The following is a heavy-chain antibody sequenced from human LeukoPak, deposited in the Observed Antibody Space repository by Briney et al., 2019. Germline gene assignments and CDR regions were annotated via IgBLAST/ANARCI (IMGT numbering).Heavy chain of an antibody. CDR1: GFTFSSYG. CDR3: AKAEWLSAFDI. CDR2: ISYDGSNK. J-gene: IGHJ3*02. D-gene: IGHD6-19*01. Sequence: GGSLRLSCAACGFTFSSYGMHLVRQAPGKGLEWVAVISYDGSNKYYADSVKGRFTISRDNSKNTLYLQMNSLRAEDTAVYYCAKAEWLSAFDIWGQGTMVTVSS. V-gene: IGHV3-30*18.